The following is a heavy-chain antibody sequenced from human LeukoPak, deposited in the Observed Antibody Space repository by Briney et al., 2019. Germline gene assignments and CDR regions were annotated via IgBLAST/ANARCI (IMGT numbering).Heavy chain of an antibody. CDR1: GYTFTGYY. CDR2: INPNSGGT. D-gene: IGHD5-18*01. Sequence: ASVKVSCKASGYTFTGYYIHWVRQAPGQGLEWMGWINPNSGGTNYAQRFQGRVTMTRDTSISTAYMELTRLRSGDTAVYSCAREMLGYRYGPTWFDYWGQGTLVTVSS. J-gene: IGHJ4*02. V-gene: IGHV1-2*02. CDR3: AREMLGYRYGPTWFDY.